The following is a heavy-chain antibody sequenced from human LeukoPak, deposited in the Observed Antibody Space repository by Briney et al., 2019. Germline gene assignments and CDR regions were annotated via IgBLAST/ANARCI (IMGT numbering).Heavy chain of an antibody. D-gene: IGHD6-6*01. V-gene: IGHV3-74*01. J-gene: IGHJ4*02. CDR3: ARGPNSNWSGLDF. Sequence: GGSLRLSCTASGFSFSGHWMHWARQLPGKGLVWVSRISPTGSTTSYADSVKGRFTVSRDNAKNTLYLQVSNLRAEDTAVYYCARGPNSNWSGLDFWGQGTLLTVSS. CDR2: ISPTGSTT. CDR1: GFSFSGHW.